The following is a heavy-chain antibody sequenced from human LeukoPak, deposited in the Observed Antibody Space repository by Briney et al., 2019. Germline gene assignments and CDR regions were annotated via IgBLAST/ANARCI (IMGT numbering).Heavy chain of an antibody. J-gene: IGHJ4*02. CDR2: ISGSGGST. V-gene: IGHV3-23*01. CDR1: GFTFSSYW. Sequence: PGGSLRLSCAASGFTFSSYWMSWVRQAPGKGLEWVSAISGSGGSTYYADSVKGRFTISRDNSKNTLYLQMNSLRTEDTAVYYCAKDRISFRKGAEVSGFDYWGQGTLVTVSS. D-gene: IGHD1-26*01. CDR3: AKDRISFRKGAEVSGFDY.